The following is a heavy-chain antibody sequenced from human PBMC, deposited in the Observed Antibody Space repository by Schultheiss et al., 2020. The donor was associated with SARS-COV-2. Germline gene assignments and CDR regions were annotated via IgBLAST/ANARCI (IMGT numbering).Heavy chain of an antibody. J-gene: IGHJ6*03. D-gene: IGHD3-3*01. V-gene: IGHV3-23*01. CDR3: AKKEITIFGVVIHHYYMDV. CDR2: ISGSGGST. Sequence: GGSLRLSCAASGFTFSDYYMSWIRQAPGKGLEWVSAISGSGGSTYYADSVKGRFTISRDNSKNTLYLQMNSLRAEDTAVYYCAKKEITIFGVVIHHYYMDVWGKGTTVTVSS. CDR1: GFTFSDYY.